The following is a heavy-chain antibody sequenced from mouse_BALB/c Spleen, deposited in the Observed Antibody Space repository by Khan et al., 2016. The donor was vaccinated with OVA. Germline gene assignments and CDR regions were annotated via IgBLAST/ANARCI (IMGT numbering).Heavy chain of an antibody. CDR3: ATLYYDISRVYFDY. V-gene: IGHV5-6*01. CDR2: ISSGGNYT. J-gene: IGHJ2*01. CDR1: GFTFSSYD. D-gene: IGHD1-1*01. Sequence: EVELVESGGDLVKPGGSLKLSCAASGFTFSSYDMSWVRQTPDKRLEWVATISSGGNYTYYPDNVKGRFTISSDNAKHTLYLQMSSLKSEDTAMYYGATLYYDISRVYFDYWGQGTTLTVSS.